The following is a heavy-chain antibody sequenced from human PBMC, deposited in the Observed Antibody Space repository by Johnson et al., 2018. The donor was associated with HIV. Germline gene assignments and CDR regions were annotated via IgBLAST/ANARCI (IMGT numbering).Heavy chain of an antibody. CDR2: ISGSGGST. V-gene: IGHV3-23*04. J-gene: IGHJ3*02. CDR1: GFTVSSNY. D-gene: IGHD6-13*01. Sequence: EVQLVESGGGLVQPGGSLRLSCAASGFTVSSNYMSWVRQAPGKGLEWVSAISGSGGSTYYADSVKGRFTISRDNSKNTLYLQMNSLRAEDTAVYYCAKGRIAAAGTGVDAFDIWGQGTMVTVSS. CDR3: AKGRIAAAGTGVDAFDI.